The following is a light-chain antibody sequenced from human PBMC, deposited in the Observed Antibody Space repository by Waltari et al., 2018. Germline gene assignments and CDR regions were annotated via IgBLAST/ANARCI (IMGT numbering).Light chain of an antibody. J-gene: IGLJ2*01. V-gene: IGLV6-57*04. Sequence: NFMLTQPHSVSESPGKTVTISCTRSSGNIASNYVQWYQQRPGSAPTIVIFEDNRRPSGVPNRFSGSIDSSSNSASLTISGLVTEDEGDYYCQSYDRISYVVFGGGTKLTVL. CDR2: EDN. CDR3: QSYDRISYVV. CDR1: SGNIASNY.